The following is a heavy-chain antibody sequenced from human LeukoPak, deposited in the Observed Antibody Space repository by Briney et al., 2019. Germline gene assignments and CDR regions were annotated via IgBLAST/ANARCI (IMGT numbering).Heavy chain of an antibody. CDR1: GFPFSIYW. V-gene: IGHV3-7*01. Sequence: GGSLRLSCAASGFPFSIYWMTWVRQAPGKGLEWVANINQDGSENYYVDSVKGGFTISRDNAKNLRYLQMNSLGAEDTAVYYCARIAWIQLWFFDYWGQGALVTVSS. D-gene: IGHD5-18*01. J-gene: IGHJ4*02. CDR3: ARIAWIQLWFFDY. CDR2: INQDGSEN.